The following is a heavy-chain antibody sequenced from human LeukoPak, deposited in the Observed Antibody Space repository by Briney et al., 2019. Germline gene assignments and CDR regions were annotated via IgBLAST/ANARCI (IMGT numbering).Heavy chain of an antibody. Sequence: GASVKVSCKASGYTLTSYGITWVRRAPGQGLEWMGWISAHNGNTNYAQKFQGRLTMTTDTSTNTAYMELRSLRPDDTAVYYCARDFFHGHCSGLTCFLLNYWGQGSLVTVSS. J-gene: IGHJ4*02. D-gene: IGHD2-15*01. V-gene: IGHV1-18*01. CDR3: ARDFFHGHCSGLTCFLLNY. CDR1: GYTLTSYG. CDR2: ISAHNGNT.